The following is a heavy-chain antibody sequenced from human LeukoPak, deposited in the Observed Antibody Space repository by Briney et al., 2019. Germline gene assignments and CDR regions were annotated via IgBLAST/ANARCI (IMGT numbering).Heavy chain of an antibody. V-gene: IGHV3-21*04. CDR3: ARLSQGIV. D-gene: IGHD6-13*01. CDR1: GFTFSGYS. J-gene: IGHJ3*01. Sequence: PGGSLRLSCAASGFTFSGYSMNWVRQAPGKGLEWVSSISGSNSYIYYADSVKGRFTISRDNAKNSLYLQMNSLRAEDTAVYYCARLSQGIVWGQGTMVTVSS. CDR2: ISGSNSYI.